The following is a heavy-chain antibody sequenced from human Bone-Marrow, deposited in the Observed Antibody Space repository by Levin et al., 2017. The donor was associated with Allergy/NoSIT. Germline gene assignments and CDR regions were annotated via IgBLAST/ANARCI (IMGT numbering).Heavy chain of an antibody. Sequence: PSETLSLTCSVSGASVTSATHYWAWIRQAPGKGLEWIATINFRGSTLYDPSLKSRVTISLDTSKSRFSLKLTSVTAADTAVYYCARLGGSVSFYYHYFDSWGQGTLVTVSS. CDR2: INFRGST. J-gene: IGHJ4*02. D-gene: IGHD3-10*01. V-gene: IGHV4-39*01. CDR1: GASVTSATHY. CDR3: ARLGGSVSFYYHYFDS.